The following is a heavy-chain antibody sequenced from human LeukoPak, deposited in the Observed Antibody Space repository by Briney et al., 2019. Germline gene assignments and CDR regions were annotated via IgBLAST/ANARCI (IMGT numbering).Heavy chain of an antibody. V-gene: IGHV4-39*01. CDR1: GGCISSSSYY. CDR3: ASMVDTAALNDY. J-gene: IGHJ4*02. Sequence: SETLSLTCTVSGGCISSSSYYWGWIRQPPGKGLEWIGSIYYSGSTYYNPSLKSRVTISVDTSKNQFSLKLSSVTAADTAVYYCASMVDTAALNDYWGQGTLVTVSS. D-gene: IGHD5-18*01. CDR2: IYYSGST.